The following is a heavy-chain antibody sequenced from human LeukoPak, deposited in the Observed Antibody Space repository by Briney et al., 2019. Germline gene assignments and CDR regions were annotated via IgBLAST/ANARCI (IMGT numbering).Heavy chain of an antibody. CDR1: GFNFSSYW. J-gene: IGHJ4*02. Sequence: GVSLRLSCAASGFNFSSYWMHWVRQAPGKGLVWVSRINSDGSSTSYADSMKGRFTISRDNAKNTLYLQMNSLRVEDTAVYYCARGRAAMAYYWGQGTLVTVSS. CDR2: INSDGSST. CDR3: ARGRAAMAYY. V-gene: IGHV3-74*01. D-gene: IGHD5-18*01.